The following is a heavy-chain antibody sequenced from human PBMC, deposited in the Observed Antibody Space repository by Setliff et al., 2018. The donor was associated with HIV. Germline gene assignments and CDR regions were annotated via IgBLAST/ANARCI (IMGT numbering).Heavy chain of an antibody. V-gene: IGHV3-30*04. Sequence: PGGSLRLSCAASGFTFSSYAMHWVRQAPGKGLEWVAVISYDGSNKYYADSVKGRFTISRNNSKNTLHLQMNSLRPEDTAVYYCAPWRGIFETSGYYRYWGQGTLVTVSS. D-gene: IGHD3-3*01. CDR2: ISYDGSNK. J-gene: IGHJ4*02. CDR1: GFTFSSYA. CDR3: APWRGIFETSGYYRY.